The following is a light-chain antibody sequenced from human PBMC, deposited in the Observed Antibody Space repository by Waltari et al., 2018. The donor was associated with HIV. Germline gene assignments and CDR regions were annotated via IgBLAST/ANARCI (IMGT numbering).Light chain of an antibody. CDR2: KAS. CDR3: QQYNNYWT. J-gene: IGKJ1*01. V-gene: IGKV1-5*03. CDR1: QSNSNW. Sequence: DIQFTQSPSPLSASVGDRDTITCRASQSNSNWLAWYQQKPGKAPKLLIYKASSLESGVPSRFSGSGSGTEFTLTISSLQPDDFATYYCQQYNNYWTFGQGTKVEIK.